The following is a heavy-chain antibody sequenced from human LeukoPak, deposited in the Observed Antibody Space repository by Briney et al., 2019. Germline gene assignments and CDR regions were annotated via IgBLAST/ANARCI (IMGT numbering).Heavy chain of an antibody. CDR1: GGSISSRGYY. CDR3: ARVRRDGYNLPFDY. Sequence: PSETLSLTCTVSGGSISSRGYYWGWIRQPPGKGLEWIGYIYYSGSTNYNPSLKSRVTISVDTSKNQFSLKLSSVTAADTAVYYCARVRRDGYNLPFDYWGQGTLVTVSS. V-gene: IGHV4-61*08. D-gene: IGHD5-24*01. J-gene: IGHJ4*02. CDR2: IYYSGST.